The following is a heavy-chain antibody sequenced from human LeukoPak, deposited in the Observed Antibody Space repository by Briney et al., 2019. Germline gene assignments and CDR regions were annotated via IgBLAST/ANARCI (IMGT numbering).Heavy chain of an antibody. J-gene: IGHJ4*02. CDR1: GYTFTSYY. Sequence: ASVKVSCKASGYTFTSYYMHWVRQAPGQGLEWMGIINPSGGSTSYAQKFQGRVTISVDTSKDQFSLKLSSVTAADTAVYYCARLGLDEYYDILTGYYTRLRGYFDYWGQGTLVTVSS. CDR2: INPSGGST. V-gene: IGHV1-46*01. D-gene: IGHD3-9*01. CDR3: ARLGLDEYYDILTGYYTRLRGYFDY.